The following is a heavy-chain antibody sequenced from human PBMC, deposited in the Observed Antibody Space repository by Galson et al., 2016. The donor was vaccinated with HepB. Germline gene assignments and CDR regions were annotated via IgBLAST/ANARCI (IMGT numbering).Heavy chain of an antibody. V-gene: IGHV3-7*01. J-gene: IGHJ4*02. CDR3: ATQGSLGY. D-gene: IGHD2-15*01. CDR1: GFTFSSIW. CDR2: MKQDGSDQ. Sequence: SLRLSCAASGFTFSSIWMSWVRQAPGKGLEWVANMKQDGSDQYYVDSVKGRFTISRDNAKNSLFLHMNSLRAEDTAVYFCATQGSLGYWGQGTLVTVSS.